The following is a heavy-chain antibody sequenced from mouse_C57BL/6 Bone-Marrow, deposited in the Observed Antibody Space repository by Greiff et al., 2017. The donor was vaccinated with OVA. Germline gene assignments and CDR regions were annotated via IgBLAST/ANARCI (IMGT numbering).Heavy chain of an antibody. J-gene: IGHJ4*01. CDR1: GYTFTNYW. CDR3: ARDGNYGYAMDY. CDR2: IYPGGGYT. V-gene: IGHV1-63*01. D-gene: IGHD2-1*01. Sequence: VQRVESGAELVRPGTSVKMSCKASGYTFTNYWIGWAKQRPGHGLEWIGDIYPGGGYTNYNEKFKGKATLTADKSSSTAYMQFSSLTSEDSAIYYCARDGNYGYAMDYWGQGTSVTVSS.